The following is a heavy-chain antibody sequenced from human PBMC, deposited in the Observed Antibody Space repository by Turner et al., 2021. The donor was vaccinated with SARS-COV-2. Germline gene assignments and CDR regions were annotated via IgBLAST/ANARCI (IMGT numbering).Heavy chain of an antibody. CDR2: SYYSGST. CDR1: GGSISSINYY. D-gene: IGHD3-10*01. J-gene: IGHJ6*02. Sequence: QLQLQESAPGLGKPSEPLSLTCTVSGGSISSINYYWGWIRQPPGKGLGWIGSSYYSGSTYYNPALKSRVTISVDTSKTQFSLKLSSVTAADTAVYYCARLLNPGSYYYYYYGMDVWGQGTTVTVSS. V-gene: IGHV4-39*01. CDR3: ARLLNPGSYYYYYYGMDV.